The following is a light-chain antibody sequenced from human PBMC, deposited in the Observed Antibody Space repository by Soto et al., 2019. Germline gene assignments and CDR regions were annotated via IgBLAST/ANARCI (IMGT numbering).Light chain of an antibody. V-gene: IGKV3-15*01. Sequence: EIAMTQSPATLSVSPGERATLSCRASQSVNSNLSWYQQKPGQAPRLLIYGASTMATGLPARFSGSGSGTEFTVTISSLQSEDFAVYYCQKYNNWPLTFGGGTKVEIK. CDR2: GAS. CDR3: QKYNNWPLT. CDR1: QSVNSN. J-gene: IGKJ4*01.